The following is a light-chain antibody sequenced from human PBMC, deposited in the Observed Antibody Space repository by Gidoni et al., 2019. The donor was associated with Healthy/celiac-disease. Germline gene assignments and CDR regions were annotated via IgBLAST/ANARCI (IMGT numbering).Light chain of an antibody. V-gene: IGKV3-20*01. CDR3: QQYGSSPET. CDR2: GAS. CDR1: QSGSSSY. J-gene: IGKJ2*01. Sequence: EIVLTQSPGTLSLSPGERATLSCRASQSGSSSYLAWYQQTPGQAPRLLIDGASSRATGIPDRFSGSGSGTDFTLTISRLEPEDFAVYYCQQYGSSPETFGQGTKLEIK.